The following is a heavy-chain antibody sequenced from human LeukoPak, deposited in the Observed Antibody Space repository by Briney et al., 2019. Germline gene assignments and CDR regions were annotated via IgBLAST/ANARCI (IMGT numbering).Heavy chain of an antibody. Sequence: PSETLSLTCTVSGGSISIYYWSWIRQPAGKGLEWIGRIYTSGTTHYNPSLKSRVTMSVDTSKNQFSLKLGSVTAADTAVYYCARLRSTYWYFDLWGRGTLVTVSS. CDR1: GGSISIYY. CDR3: ARLRSTYWYFDL. V-gene: IGHV4-4*07. J-gene: IGHJ2*01. D-gene: IGHD4-17*01. CDR2: IYTSGTT.